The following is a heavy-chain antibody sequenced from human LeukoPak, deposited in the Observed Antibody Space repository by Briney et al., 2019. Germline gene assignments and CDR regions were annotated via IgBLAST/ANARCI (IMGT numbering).Heavy chain of an antibody. CDR2: IYPGDSDT. D-gene: IGHD3-10*01. J-gene: IGHJ4*02. CDR1: GYSYTSYW. Sequence: GESLKISCKSSGYSYTSYWIGWVRQMPGKGLEWMGIIYPGDSDTRYSPSFQGQVTISADKSISTAYLQWSSLKASDTAMYYCARHKDGSGSYAPFDYWGQGTLVTVSS. V-gene: IGHV5-51*01. CDR3: ARHKDGSGSYAPFDY.